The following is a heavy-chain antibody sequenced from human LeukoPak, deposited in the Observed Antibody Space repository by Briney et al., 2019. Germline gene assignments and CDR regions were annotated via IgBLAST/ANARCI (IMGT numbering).Heavy chain of an antibody. J-gene: IGHJ4*02. CDR3: ARARIMITFPPVQYYFDY. CDR1: GGSISIGGYY. Sequence: PSDTLSLTCTVSGGSISIGGYYWSWIRQHPGKGLEWVGYIYYSGSTYYNPSLKSRVTISVDTSKNQCSLKLSSVTAPDTAVYYCARARIMITFPPVQYYFDYWSEGTLVTVPS. V-gene: IGHV4-31*03. D-gene: IGHD3-16*01. CDR2: IYYSGST.